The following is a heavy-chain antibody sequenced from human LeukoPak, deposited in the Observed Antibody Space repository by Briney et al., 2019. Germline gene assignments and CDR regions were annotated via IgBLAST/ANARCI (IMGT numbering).Heavy chain of an antibody. CDR2: INPNSGGT. V-gene: IGHV1-2*02. CDR3: ARGLRYYDSSGYHVY. CDR1: GYTFTGYY. Sequence: GASVKVSCKASGYTFTGYYMRWVRQAPGQGLEWMGWINPNSGGTNYAQKFQGRVTMTRDTSISTAYMELSRLRSDDTAVYYCARGLRYYDSSGYHVYWGQGTLVTVSS. J-gene: IGHJ4*02. D-gene: IGHD3-22*01.